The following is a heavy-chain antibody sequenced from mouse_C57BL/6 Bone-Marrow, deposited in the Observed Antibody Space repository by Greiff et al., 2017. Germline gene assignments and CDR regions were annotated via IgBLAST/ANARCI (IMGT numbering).Heavy chain of an antibody. D-gene: IGHD1-1*01. V-gene: IGHV1-64*01. CDR2: IHPNSGST. J-gene: IGHJ4*01. Sequence: VQLQQPGAELVKPGASVKLSCKASGYTFTSYWMHWVKQRPGQGLEWIGMIHPNSGSTNYNEKFKSKATLTVDKSSSTAYMQLSSLTSEDSAVYYCARGRITTVVAMDYWGQGTSVTVSS. CDR1: GYTFTSYW. CDR3: ARGRITTVVAMDY.